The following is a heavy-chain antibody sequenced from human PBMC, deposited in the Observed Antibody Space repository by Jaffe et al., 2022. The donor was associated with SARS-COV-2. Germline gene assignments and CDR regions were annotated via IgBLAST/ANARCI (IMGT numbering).Heavy chain of an antibody. J-gene: IGHJ5*02. Sequence: QVQVQESGPGLVKPSETLSLTCTVSGGSISNYYWSWIRQPPGKGLEWIGYIYYSGSTKYNPSLKSRVTISVDTSKNQFSLKLSSVTAADTAVYYCARDGRRGGGVWWFDPWGQGTLVTVSS. CDR3: ARDGRRGGGVWWFDP. D-gene: IGHD3-10*01. V-gene: IGHV4-59*01. CDR2: IYYSGST. CDR1: GGSISNYY.